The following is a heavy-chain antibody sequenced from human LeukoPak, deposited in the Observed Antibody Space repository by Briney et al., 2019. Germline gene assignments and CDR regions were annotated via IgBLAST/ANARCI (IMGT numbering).Heavy chain of an antibody. CDR1: GYSISSGYY. Sequence: SETLSLTCTVSGYSISSGYYWGWIRQPPGKGLEWIGSIYHSGSTYYNPSLKSRVTISVDTSKNQFSLKLSSVTAADTAVYYCARDPDYGSGSYYSLMGDYWGQGTLVTVSS. V-gene: IGHV4-38-2*02. CDR3: ARDPDYGSGSYYSLMGDY. J-gene: IGHJ4*02. D-gene: IGHD3-10*01. CDR2: IYHSGST.